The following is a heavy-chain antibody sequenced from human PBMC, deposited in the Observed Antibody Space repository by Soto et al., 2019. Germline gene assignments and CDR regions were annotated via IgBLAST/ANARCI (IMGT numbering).Heavy chain of an antibody. CDR2: ISSSSSYI. CDR1: GFTFSSYS. D-gene: IGHD3-16*02. V-gene: IGHV3-21*01. J-gene: IGHJ4*02. Sequence: EVQLVESGGGLVKPGGSLRLSCAASGFTFSSYSMNWVRQAPGKGLEWVSSISSSSSYIYYADSVKGRFTISRDNAKNSLYRQMNSLRAEDTAVYYCARDGAKEYDYIWGSYRYFDYWGQGTRVTVSS. CDR3: ARDGAKEYDYIWGSYRYFDY.